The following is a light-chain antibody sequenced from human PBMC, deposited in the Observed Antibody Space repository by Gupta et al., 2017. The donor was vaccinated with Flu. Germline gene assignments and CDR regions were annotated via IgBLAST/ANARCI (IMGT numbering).Light chain of an antibody. CDR2: DNS. CDR3: PVWDRSSTSRV. J-gene: IGLJ3*02. V-gene: IGLV1-51*01. Sequence: TTTSTGSRTNIGSNDVHWYNQNPGTAPILLIYDNSNRPSGITDRFSGSTSGNTATLRITGLQTGDEADYYCPVWDRSSTSRVFGGGTKLTVL. CDR1: RTNIGSND.